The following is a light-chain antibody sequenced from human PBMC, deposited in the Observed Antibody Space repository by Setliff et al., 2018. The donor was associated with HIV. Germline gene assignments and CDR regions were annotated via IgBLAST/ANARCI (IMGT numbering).Light chain of an antibody. J-gene: IGLJ1*01. V-gene: IGLV2-14*03. CDR1: SSGVGGYNY. CDR3: SSYAGSSTYV. CDR2: DVS. Sequence: SALAQPASVSGSPGQSITISCTGTSSGVGGYNYVSWYQQHPGKAPKLMIYDVSNRPSGVSYRFSGSKSGNTASLTISGLQAEDEADYYCSSYAGSSTYVFGTGTKVTVL.